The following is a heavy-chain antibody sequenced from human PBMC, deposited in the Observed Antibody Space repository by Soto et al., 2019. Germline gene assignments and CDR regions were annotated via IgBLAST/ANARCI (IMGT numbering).Heavy chain of an antibody. J-gene: IGHJ6*03. CDR1: GFTFDDDA. V-gene: IGHV3-9*01. D-gene: IGHD2-2*01. Sequence: EVQLVESGGGLVQPGRSLRLSCAASGFTFDDDAMHWVRQAPGKGLEWVSGISWNSGSIVYADSVKGRFTISRDNAKNSLYLQMNSLRAEDTALYYCAKLGGNCSSTGCLIFYYYYMDVWGKGTTVTVSS. CDR3: AKLGGNCSSTGCLIFYYYYMDV. CDR2: ISWNSGSI.